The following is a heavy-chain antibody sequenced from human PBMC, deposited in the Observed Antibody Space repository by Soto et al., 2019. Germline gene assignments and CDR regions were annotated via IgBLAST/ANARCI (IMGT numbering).Heavy chain of an antibody. CDR1: GGSISSSSYY. D-gene: IGHD6-13*01. CDR3: ATRQLVRGMDV. J-gene: IGHJ6*02. Sequence: PSETLSLTCTVSGGSISSSSYYWGWIRQPPGKGLEWIGSIYYSGSTYYSPSLKSRVTISVDTSKNQFSLKLSSVTAADTAVYYCATRQLVRGMDVWGQGTTVTVSS. CDR2: IYYSGST. V-gene: IGHV4-39*01.